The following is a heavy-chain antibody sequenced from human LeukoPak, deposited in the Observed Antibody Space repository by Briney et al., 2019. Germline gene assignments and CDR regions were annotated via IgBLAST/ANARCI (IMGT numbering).Heavy chain of an antibody. CDR3: AANIVVVPAAQYFQH. D-gene: IGHD2-2*01. CDR2: IYHSGST. J-gene: IGHJ1*01. V-gene: IGHV4-38-2*01. Sequence: SSETLSLTCAVYGGSFSGYYWGWIRQPPGKGLEWIGSIYHSGSTYYNPSLKSRVTISVDTSKNQFSLKLSSVTAADTAVYYCAANIVVVPAAQYFQHWGQGTLVTVSS. CDR1: GGSFSGYY.